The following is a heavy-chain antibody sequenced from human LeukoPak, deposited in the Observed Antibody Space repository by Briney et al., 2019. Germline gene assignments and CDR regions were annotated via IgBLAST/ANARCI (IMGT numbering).Heavy chain of an antibody. CDR2: IYSGTKT. V-gene: IGHV3-53*01. D-gene: IGHD3-10*01. CDR1: GFTVSGDY. J-gene: IGHJ5*02. CDR3: ARGFRYNSGSFNWFDP. Sequence: GGSLRLSCAASGFTVSGDYMSWVRQSPQKGLEWVSLIYSGTKTYYADSVKGRFTISRDNSKNTLYLQMNSVRADDTAVYYCARGFRYNSGSFNWFDPWGQGTLVTVSS.